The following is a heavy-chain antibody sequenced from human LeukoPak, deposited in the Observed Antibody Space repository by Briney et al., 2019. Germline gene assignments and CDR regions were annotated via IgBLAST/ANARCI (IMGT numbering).Heavy chain of an antibody. CDR3: ARGLNTPPGVDY. V-gene: IGHV3-7*01. D-gene: IGHD2/OR15-2a*01. Sequence: PGGSLRLSCAASGFTFSNYWMNWVRQAPGKGLEWVANIKEDGSQKYYVDSVKGRFTSSRDNAKNSVYLQMSSLRDEDTAVYYCARGLNTPPGVDYWGQGTLVVVSS. CDR2: IKEDGSQK. CDR1: GFTFSNYW. J-gene: IGHJ4*02.